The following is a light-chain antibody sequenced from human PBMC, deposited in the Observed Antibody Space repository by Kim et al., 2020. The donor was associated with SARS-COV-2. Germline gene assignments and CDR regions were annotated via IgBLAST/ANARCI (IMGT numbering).Light chain of an antibody. V-gene: IGLV1-40*01. J-gene: IGLJ1*01. CDR1: SSNIGAGYD. Sequence: QSVLTQPPSVSGAPGQRVTISCTGSSSNIGAGYDVHWYQHLPGTAPKLLIYANTNRPSGVADRFSGSKSGTSASLAITGLQAEDEADYYCQSYDSSLSGFYVFGTGTKVTVL. CDR3: QSYDSSLSGFYV. CDR2: ANT.